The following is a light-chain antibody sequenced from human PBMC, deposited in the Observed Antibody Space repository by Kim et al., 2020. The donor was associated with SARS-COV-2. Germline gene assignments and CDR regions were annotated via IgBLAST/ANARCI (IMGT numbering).Light chain of an antibody. CDR3: SSYTTTSTFGVL. V-gene: IGLV2-18*02. CDR1: RSDIGTYDR. J-gene: IGLJ2*01. Sequence: TISCTGTRSDIGTYDRVSWYQQSPGTAPKLMIYEVSNRPSGVPDRFSGSKSADTASLTISGLQAEDEAVYYCSSYTTTSTFGVLFGGGTQLTVL. CDR2: EVS.